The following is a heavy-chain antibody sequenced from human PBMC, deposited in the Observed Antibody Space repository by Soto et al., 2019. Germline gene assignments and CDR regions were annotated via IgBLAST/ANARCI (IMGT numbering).Heavy chain of an antibody. Sequence: QVQLVESGGGVVQPGRSLRLSCAASGFTFSSYGMHWVRQAPGKGLEWVAVIWYDGSNKYYADSVKGRFTISRDNSKNTLYLQMNSLRAEDTAVYYCARDGSETIFERYGMDVWGQGTTVTVSS. V-gene: IGHV3-33*01. CDR1: GFTFSSYG. D-gene: IGHD3-3*01. CDR3: ARDGSETIFERYGMDV. J-gene: IGHJ6*02. CDR2: IWYDGSNK.